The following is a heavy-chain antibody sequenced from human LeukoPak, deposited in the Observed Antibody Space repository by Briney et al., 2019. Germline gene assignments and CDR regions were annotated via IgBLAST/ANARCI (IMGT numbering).Heavy chain of an antibody. CDR3: ASRAAAGPDYYYYGMDV. CDR1: GYTFTSYA. V-gene: IGHV1-3*01. J-gene: IGHJ6*02. CDR2: IIAGNGNT. D-gene: IGHD6-13*01. Sequence: ASVKVSCKASGYTFTSYAMHWVRQAPGQRLEWMGWIIAGNGNTKYSQKFQGRVTITRDTSASTAYMELSSLRSEDTAVYYCASRAAAGPDYYYYGMDVWGQGTTVTVSS.